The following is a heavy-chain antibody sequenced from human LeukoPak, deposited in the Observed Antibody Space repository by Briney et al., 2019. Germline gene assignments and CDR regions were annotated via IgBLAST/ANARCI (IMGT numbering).Heavy chain of an antibody. Sequence: RASVKVSCKVSGYTLTELSMHWVRQAPGKGLEWMGGSDPEDDETIYAQKLQGRVTMTTDTSTSTAYMELRSLRSDDTAVYYCARDHYDIFDYYYYYMDVWGKGTTVTVSS. CDR1: GYTLTELS. J-gene: IGHJ6*03. CDR2: SDPEDDET. CDR3: ARDHYDIFDYYYYYMDV. V-gene: IGHV1-24*01. D-gene: IGHD3-22*01.